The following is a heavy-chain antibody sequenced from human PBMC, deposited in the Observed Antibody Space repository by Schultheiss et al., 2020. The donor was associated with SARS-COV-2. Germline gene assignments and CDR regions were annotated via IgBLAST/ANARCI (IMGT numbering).Heavy chain of an antibody. J-gene: IGHJ1*01. V-gene: IGHV6-1*01. Sequence: SQTLSLTCAISGDSVSSNSAGWSWIRQSSSRGLEWLGRTYYRSKWLFDYALSMKSRITVNPDTSKNQFYLQLKSVTPEDTAVYYCARQSSSGWYPQYFQHWGQGTLVTVSS. CDR2: TYYRSKWLF. D-gene: IGHD6-19*01. CDR1: GDSVSSNSAG. CDR3: ARQSSSGWYPQYFQH.